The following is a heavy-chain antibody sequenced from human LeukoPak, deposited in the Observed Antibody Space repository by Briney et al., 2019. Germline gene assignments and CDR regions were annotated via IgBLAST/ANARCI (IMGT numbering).Heavy chain of an antibody. D-gene: IGHD2-2*01. CDR1: GYTFTSYD. J-gene: IGHJ6*03. CDR2: TNPNSGNT. CDR3: ATRGKVSSTSPPENYYYYYMDV. V-gene: IGHV1-8*01. Sequence: ASVTVSCKASGYTFTSYDINWVRQATGQGLEWMGWTNPNSGNTGYAQKFQGRVTMTRNTSISTAYMELSSLRSEDTAVYYCATRGKVSSTSPPENYYYYYMDVWGKGTTVTVSS.